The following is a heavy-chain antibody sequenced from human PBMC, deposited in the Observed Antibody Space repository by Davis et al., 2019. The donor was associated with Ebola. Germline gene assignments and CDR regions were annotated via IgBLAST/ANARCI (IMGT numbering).Heavy chain of an antibody. CDR3: ASGITTSYFDL. CDR1: GFTFTGHG. CDR2: INAHNGIA. D-gene: IGHD3-22*01. J-gene: IGHJ2*01. V-gene: IGHV1-18*04. Sequence: AASVKVSCKASGFTFTGHGISWVRQAPGQGLEWMGWINAHNGIANYAQRLQGRVTMTTDTSTSTAYMELRSLRSDDTAVYYCASGITTSYFDLWGRGTLVTVSS.